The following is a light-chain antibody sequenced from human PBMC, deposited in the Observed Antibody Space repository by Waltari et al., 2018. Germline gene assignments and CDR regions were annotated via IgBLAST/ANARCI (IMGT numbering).Light chain of an antibody. CDR3: AQRNDWPIT. Sequence: DIVLTQSPATLSLSPGERATLSCRASQYINADLAWYQQKPGHAPRLFVYDASNSATGIPARVSGSGSGTDFTLTSSSLDPEDSAVYYCAQRNDWPITFGQGTRVEIK. CDR1: QYINAD. V-gene: IGKV3-11*01. CDR2: DAS. J-gene: IGKJ5*01.